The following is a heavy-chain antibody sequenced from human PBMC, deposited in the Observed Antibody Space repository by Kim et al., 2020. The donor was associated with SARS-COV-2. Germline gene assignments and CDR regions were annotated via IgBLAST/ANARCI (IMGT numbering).Heavy chain of an antibody. CDR1: GYTLTELS. J-gene: IGHJ2*01. CDR3: ATGLAAAGTTYWYFDL. V-gene: IGHV1-24*01. Sequence: ASVKVSCKVSGYTLTELSMHWVRQAPGKGLEWMGGFDPEDGETIYAQKFQGRVTMTEDTSTDTAYMELSSLRSEDTAVYYCATGLAAAGTTYWYFDLWGRGTLVTVSS. CDR2: FDPEDGET. D-gene: IGHD6-13*01.